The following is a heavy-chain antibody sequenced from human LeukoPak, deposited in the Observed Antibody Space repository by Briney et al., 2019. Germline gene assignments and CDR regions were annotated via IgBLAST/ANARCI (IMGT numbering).Heavy chain of an antibody. CDR2: IFPSDSDS. J-gene: IGHJ3*02. CDR3: ARRISDAFDI. D-gene: IGHD3-10*01. V-gene: IGHV5-51*01. CDR1: GYIFTNYW. Sequence: GESLKISCKGSGYIFTNYWIGWVRQMPGEGLEWMGIIFPSDSDSTYSPSFQGQVTISVDKSISTAYLQWNILKASDTAMYYCARRISDAFDIWGQGTMVTVSS.